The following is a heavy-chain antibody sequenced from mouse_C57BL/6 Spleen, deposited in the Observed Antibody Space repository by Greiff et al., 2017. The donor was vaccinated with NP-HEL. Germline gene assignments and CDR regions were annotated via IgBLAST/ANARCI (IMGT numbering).Heavy chain of an antibody. CDR1: GYTFTNYW. V-gene: IGHV1-63*01. J-gene: IGHJ4*01. CDR2: IYPGGSYT. D-gene: IGHD1-2*01. Sequence: QVQLKQSGAELVRPGTSVKMSCKASGYTFTNYWIGWVKQRPGHGLEWIGDIYPGGSYTNYNEKFKGKATLTVDKSSSTAYMQLSSLTSEYSAIYYCACCHWYYYALDYWGQGTSVTVSS. CDR3: ACCHWYYYALDY.